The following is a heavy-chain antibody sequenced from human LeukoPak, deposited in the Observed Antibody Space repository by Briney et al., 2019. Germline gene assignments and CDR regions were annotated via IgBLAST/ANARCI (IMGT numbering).Heavy chain of an antibody. V-gene: IGHV4-59*01. CDR3: ARVGYDSSGHLYGMDV. CDR1: GGSISSYY. J-gene: IGHJ6*02. D-gene: IGHD3-22*01. Sequence: PSETLSLTCTVSGGSISSYYWSWIRQPPGKGLEWIGYIYYSGSTNYNPSLKSRVTISVDTSKNQFSLKLSSVTAADTAVYYCARVGYDSSGHLYGMDVWGQGTTVTVSS. CDR2: IYYSGST.